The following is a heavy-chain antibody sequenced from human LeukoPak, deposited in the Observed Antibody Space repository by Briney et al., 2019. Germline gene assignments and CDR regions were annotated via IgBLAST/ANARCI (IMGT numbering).Heavy chain of an antibody. CDR3: ARGAHYYDSSGYITYYFDY. Sequence: SETLSLTCAVSGGSISSGGYSWSWIRQPPGKGLEWIGYIYHSGSTYYNPSLKSRVTISVDRSKNQFSLKLSSVTAADTAVYYCARGAHYYDSSGYITYYFDYWGQGTLVTVSS. CDR1: GGSISSGGYS. V-gene: IGHV4-30-2*01. D-gene: IGHD3-22*01. CDR2: IYHSGST. J-gene: IGHJ4*02.